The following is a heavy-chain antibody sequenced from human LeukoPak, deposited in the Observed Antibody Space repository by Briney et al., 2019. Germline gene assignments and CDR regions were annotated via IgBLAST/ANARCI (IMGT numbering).Heavy chain of an antibody. CDR1: GFVLRDYG. V-gene: IGHV3-30*02. CDR2: VRNDGSNE. D-gene: IGHD5-12*01. J-gene: IGHJ4*02. CDR3: AKESDSGYHSEGPKN. Sequence: GGSLRLSCAASGFVLRDYGMHWVRQAPGKGLEWVAFVRNDGSNEYYVGSVKGRFTISRDKSKNTLYLQMNSLRAEDTAVYSCAKESDSGYHSEGPKNWGLGTLVTVSS.